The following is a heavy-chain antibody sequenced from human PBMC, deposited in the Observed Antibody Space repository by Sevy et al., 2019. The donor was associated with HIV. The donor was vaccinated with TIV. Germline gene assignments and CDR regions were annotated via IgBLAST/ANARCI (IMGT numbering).Heavy chain of an antibody. Sequence: GGSLRLSCVASGFTFSNYNLNWVRQAPGKGLEWVAFLSYDGSKEDYAASVKGRFTISRDNSKNTFYVEMNSLRAEDTAVYHCTKDMVTFGGIIANSPGGFDIWGQGTMVTVSS. J-gene: IGHJ3*02. CDR3: TKDMVTFGGIIANSPGGFDI. CDR2: LSYDGSKE. D-gene: IGHD3-16*02. V-gene: IGHV3-30*02. CDR1: GFTFSNYN.